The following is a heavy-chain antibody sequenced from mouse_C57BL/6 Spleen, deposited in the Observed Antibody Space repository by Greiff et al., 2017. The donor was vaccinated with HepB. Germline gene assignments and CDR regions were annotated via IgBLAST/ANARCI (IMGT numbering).Heavy chain of an antibody. CDR3: AIRPRPWDYAMDY. CDR1: GFSLTSYG. V-gene: IGHV2-2*01. J-gene: IGHJ4*01. Sequence: QVQLKESGPGLVQPSQSLSITCTVSGFSLTSYGVHWVRQSPGKGLEWLGVIWSGGSTDYNAAFISRLSISKDNSKSQVFFKMNSLQADDTAIYYCAIRPRPWDYAMDYWGQGTSVTVSS. CDR2: IWSGGST.